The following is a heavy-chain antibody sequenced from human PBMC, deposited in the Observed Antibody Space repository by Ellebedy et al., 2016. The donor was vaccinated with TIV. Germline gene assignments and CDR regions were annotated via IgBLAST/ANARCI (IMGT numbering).Heavy chain of an antibody. CDR3: ARGSTSNSVAGAWFDP. J-gene: IGHJ5*02. CDR1: GYTFTGYY. Sequence: ASVKVSXXASGYTFTGYYIHWVRQAPGQGLEWMGWISAYNGNTNYAQKLQGRVTMTTDTSTSTAYMELRSLRSDDTAVYYCARGSTSNSVAGAWFDPWGQGTLVTVSS. D-gene: IGHD6-19*01. CDR2: ISAYNGNT. V-gene: IGHV1-18*04.